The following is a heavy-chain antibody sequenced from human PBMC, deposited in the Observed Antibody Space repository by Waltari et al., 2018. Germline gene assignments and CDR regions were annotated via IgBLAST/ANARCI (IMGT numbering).Heavy chain of an antibody. CDR3: TRLTAATLFWFDP. CDR1: GYPFSYHY. Sequence: QVPLVQSGAEAKKPGAAVQVACKASGYPFSYHYRPWVPQAPGQGLEWMGRINPDSGDTKYAQKFQGRVTMTRDTSISTAYMEVSRLTSDDTAVYYCTRLTAATLFWFDPWGQGTLVTVSS. J-gene: IGHJ5*02. CDR2: INPDSGDT. D-gene: IGHD6-13*01. V-gene: IGHV1-2*06.